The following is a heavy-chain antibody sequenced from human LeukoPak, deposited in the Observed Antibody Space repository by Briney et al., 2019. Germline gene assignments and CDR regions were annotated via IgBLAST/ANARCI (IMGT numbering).Heavy chain of an antibody. J-gene: IGHJ4*02. Sequence: PGGSLRLSCAASGFTFSSYAMSWVRQAPGKGLEWVSAISGSGGSTYYADSVKGRFTISRDNSKNTLYLQMNSLRAEDTAVYYCARDDGVPAAMDRGVPDYWGQGTLVTVSS. D-gene: IGHD2-2*01. CDR3: ARDDGVPAAMDRGVPDY. V-gene: IGHV3-23*01. CDR2: ISGSGGST. CDR1: GFTFSSYA.